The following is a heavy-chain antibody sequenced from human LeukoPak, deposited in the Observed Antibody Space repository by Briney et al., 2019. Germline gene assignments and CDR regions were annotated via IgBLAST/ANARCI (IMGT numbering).Heavy chain of an antibody. D-gene: IGHD1-26*01. CDR2: IHHSEAT. V-gene: IGHV4-38-2*02. J-gene: IGHJ4*02. CDR3: ARHPPRPTWDFDY. CDR1: GYSIGSGYY. Sequence: SETLSLTCTVSGYSIGSGYYWDWIRQTPGKGLEWVGSIHHSEATYYNPSLKSRVTISMDSPRDQFSLTLSSATAADTALYFCARHPPRPTWDFDYWGQGTLVIVSS.